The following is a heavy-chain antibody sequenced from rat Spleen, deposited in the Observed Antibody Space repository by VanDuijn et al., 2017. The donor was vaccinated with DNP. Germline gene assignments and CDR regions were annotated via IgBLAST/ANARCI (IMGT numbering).Heavy chain of an antibody. Sequence: EVQLVGSGGGLVQPGGSLKLSCAASGFTFSDYNMAWVRQAPRKGLEWVAAIHSDGSRTYYRDSGRGRFTFSRDNAEGTLYLQMDSLRSEETAPYYCAGHRIYNNLFNYCGQLVLVTVSS. V-gene: IGHV5-7*01. D-gene: IGHD1-10*01. CDR3: AGHRIYNNLFNY. CDR2: IHSDGSRT. CDR1: GFTFSDYN. J-gene: IGHJ2*01.